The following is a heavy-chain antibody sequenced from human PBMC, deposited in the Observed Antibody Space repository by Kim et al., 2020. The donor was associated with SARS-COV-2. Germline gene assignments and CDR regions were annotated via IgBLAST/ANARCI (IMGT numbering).Heavy chain of an antibody. CDR3: ARAECGGDRPERY. J-gene: IGHJ4*02. D-gene: IGHD2-21*02. V-gene: IGHV1-3*01. Sequence: YSQKFQGRVTITRDTSASTAYMELSSLRSEDTAVYYCARAECGGDRPERYWGQGTLVTVSS.